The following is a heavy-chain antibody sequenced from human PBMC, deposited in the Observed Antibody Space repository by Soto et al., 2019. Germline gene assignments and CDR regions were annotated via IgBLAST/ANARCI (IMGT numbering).Heavy chain of an antibody. D-gene: IGHD6-13*01. CDR2: ISYDGSNK. CDR3: ARGVVIAAAGLPTY. Sequence: QVQLVESGGGVVQPGRSLRLSCAASGFTFSSYAMHWVRQAPGKGLEGVAVISYDGSNKYYADSVKGRFTISRDNSKNTLYLQVNSLRAEDTAVYYCARGVVIAAAGLPTYWGQGTLVTVSS. J-gene: IGHJ4*02. V-gene: IGHV3-30-3*01. CDR1: GFTFSSYA.